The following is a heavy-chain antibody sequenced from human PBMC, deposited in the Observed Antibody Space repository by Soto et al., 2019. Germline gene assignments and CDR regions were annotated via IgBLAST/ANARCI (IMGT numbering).Heavy chain of an antibody. Sequence: ESGGGVVQPWRSLRLSCAASGFTFSSYAMNWVRQAPGKGLEWVAVISYDGSNKYYADSVKGRFTISRDNSKNTVYLQMSSLKTEDTAVYYCANQIRYFDWFFPFDYWGPGALVTVSS. CDR2: ISYDGSNK. J-gene: IGHJ4*02. V-gene: IGHV3-30-3*01. CDR1: GFTFSSYA. D-gene: IGHD3-9*01. CDR3: ANQIRYFDWFFPFDY.